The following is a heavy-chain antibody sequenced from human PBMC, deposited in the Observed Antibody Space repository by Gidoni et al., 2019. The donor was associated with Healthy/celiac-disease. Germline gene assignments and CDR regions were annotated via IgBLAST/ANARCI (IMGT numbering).Heavy chain of an antibody. CDR3: ARGGGVFSSTDVYYYYYMDV. V-gene: IGHV4-61*02. Sequence: QVQLQESGPGLVKPSQPLYLTCTVSGGSISSGSYYWSWIRPPAGKGLEWIGRIYTSGSTNYNPSTKCRVTISVDTSKNQFSLKLSSVTAADTAVYDCARGGGVFSSTDVYYYYYMDVWGKGTTVTVSS. D-gene: IGHD6-13*01. CDR1: GGSISSGSYY. J-gene: IGHJ6*03. CDR2: IYTSGST.